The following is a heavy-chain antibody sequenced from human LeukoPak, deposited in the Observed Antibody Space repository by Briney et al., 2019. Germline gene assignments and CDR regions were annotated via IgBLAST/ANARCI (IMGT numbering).Heavy chain of an antibody. Sequence: GGSLRLSCAASGSTFSNAWMTWVRQAPGKGLEWVGRIKSTTDGGTRDYAAPVKGRFTISRDDSKKTLYLQMNSLKTEDTAVYYCTTGFYWFDPWGQGTLVTVSS. D-gene: IGHD3-3*01. V-gene: IGHV3-15*01. CDR3: TTGFYWFDP. CDR2: IKSTTDGGTR. J-gene: IGHJ5*02. CDR1: GSTFSNAW.